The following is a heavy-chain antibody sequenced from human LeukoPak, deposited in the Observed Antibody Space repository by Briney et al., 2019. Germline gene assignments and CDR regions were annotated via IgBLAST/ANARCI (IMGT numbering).Heavy chain of an antibody. CDR2: INHSGST. V-gene: IGHV4-34*01. D-gene: IGHD1-26*01. Sequence: SETLSLTRAVYGGSFSGYYRSWIRQPPGKGLEWIGEINHSGSTNYNPSLKSRVTISVDTSKNQFSLKLSSVTAADTAVYYCARGRVGATRIPHFDNDYWGQGTLVTVSS. CDR3: ARGRVGATRIPHFDNDY. J-gene: IGHJ4*02. CDR1: GGSFSGYY.